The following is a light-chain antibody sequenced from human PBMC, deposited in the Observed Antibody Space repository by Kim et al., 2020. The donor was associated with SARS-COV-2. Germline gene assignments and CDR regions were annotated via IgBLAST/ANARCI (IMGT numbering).Light chain of an antibody. J-gene: IGKJ5*01. Sequence: SASVGDTVTILCQARRGITNFVKWFQQVPGKAPRLLIHESSIVQTGVPPRFSGSGLGTDFTLVISNVQPEDFATYFCQQYDEVPLSFGQGTRLEIK. CDR1: RGITNF. CDR3: QQYDEVPLS. V-gene: IGKV1-33*01. CDR2: ESS.